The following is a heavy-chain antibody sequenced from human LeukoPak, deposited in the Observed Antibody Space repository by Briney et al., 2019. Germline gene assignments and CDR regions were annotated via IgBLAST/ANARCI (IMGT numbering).Heavy chain of an antibody. Sequence: PGGSLRLSCAASGFTFSDYYMSWIRQAPGKGLEWVANIKEDGSKKYYVESVKGRFTISRDNAKNSVFLQMNTLRADDTAIYYCARATRDDFGDVHDAFDVWGQGTMVAVSS. CDR2: IKEDGSKK. CDR1: GFTFSDYY. CDR3: ARATRDDFGDVHDAFDV. J-gene: IGHJ3*01. D-gene: IGHD4-17*01. V-gene: IGHV3-7*01.